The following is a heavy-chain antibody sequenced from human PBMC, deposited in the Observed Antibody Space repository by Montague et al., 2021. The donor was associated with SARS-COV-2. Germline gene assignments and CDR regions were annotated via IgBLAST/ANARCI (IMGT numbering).Heavy chain of an antibody. CDR2: IDWDEDQ. D-gene: IGHD4-17*01. J-gene: IGHJ4*02. CDR1: GFSLTTSGMC. V-gene: IGHV2-70*01. Sequence: PALVKPTQTLTLTCTFSGFSLTTSGMCVSWIRQPPGKALEWLALIDWDEDQYYSTSLKTRLTISKDTFKNQVVLTMTNMDPIDTATYYCARSYGDYRDSYFDYWGQGTLVTVSS. CDR3: ARSYGDYRDSYFDY.